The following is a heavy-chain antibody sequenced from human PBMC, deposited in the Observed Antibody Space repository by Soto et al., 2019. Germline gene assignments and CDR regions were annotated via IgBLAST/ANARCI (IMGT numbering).Heavy chain of an antibody. V-gene: IGHV3-7*05. J-gene: IGHJ4*02. D-gene: IGHD3-3*01. Sequence: GGSLRLSCAASGFTFSSYWMSWVGQAPGKGLEWVANIRQDGGATYYVDSVKGRFTISRDNANNSLYLQMNSLRAEDTAVYYCARHNYDFWSASLHRGKEALVTVSS. CDR2: IRQDGGAT. CDR3: ARHNYDFWSASLH. CDR1: GFTFSSYW.